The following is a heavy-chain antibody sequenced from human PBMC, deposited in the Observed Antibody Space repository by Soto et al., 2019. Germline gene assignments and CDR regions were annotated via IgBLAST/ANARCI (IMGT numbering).Heavy chain of an antibody. Sequence: QVQLVQSGAEVKKPGASVKVSCKASGYTFTGYYMHWVRQAPGQGLEWMGWINPNSGGTNYAQKFQCWVTMTRDTSISTAYMELSRLRSDATAVYYCARVSVHEQHYGMDVWGQGTTVTVSS. CDR3: ARVSVHEQHYGMDV. CDR1: GYTFTGYY. D-gene: IGHD6-13*01. CDR2: INPNSGGT. J-gene: IGHJ6*02. V-gene: IGHV1-2*04.